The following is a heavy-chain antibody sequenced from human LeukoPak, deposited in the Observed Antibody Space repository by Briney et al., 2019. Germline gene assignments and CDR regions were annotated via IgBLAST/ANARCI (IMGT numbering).Heavy chain of an antibody. J-gene: IGHJ4*02. CDR2: TWYDGSNK. CDR1: GLTFSNYG. D-gene: IGHD3-22*01. CDR3: ARDRDYDSTLSQ. Sequence: GGSLRLSCAASGLTFSNYGMPWVRQAPGKGLEWVAVTWYDGSNKYYADSVKGRFTISRDNSKNTLYLQMNSLRAEDTAVYYCARDRDYDSTLSQWGQGTLVTVSS. V-gene: IGHV3-33*01.